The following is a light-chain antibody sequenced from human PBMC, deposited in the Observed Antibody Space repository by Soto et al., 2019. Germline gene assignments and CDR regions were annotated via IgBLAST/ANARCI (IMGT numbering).Light chain of an antibody. V-gene: IGKV3-15*01. Sequence: EIVMTQSPATLSVSPGERATLYCRASQSVSSNLAWYQQKPGQAPRLLIYGASTRATGIPARFSGSGSGTEFTLTISSLQSEDFAVYYCQQNNNWPPWTFGQGTKVDIK. J-gene: IGKJ1*01. CDR3: QQNNNWPPWT. CDR1: QSVSSN. CDR2: GAS.